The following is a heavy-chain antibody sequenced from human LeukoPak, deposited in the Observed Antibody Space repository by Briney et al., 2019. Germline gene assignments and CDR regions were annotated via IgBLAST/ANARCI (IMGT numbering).Heavy chain of an antibody. J-gene: IGHJ4*02. D-gene: IGHD3-10*01. CDR2: FDPEDGET. Sequence: ASVKVSCKVSGYALTELSMHWVRQAPGKGLEWMGGFDPEDGETIYAQKLQGRVTMTTDTSTSTAYMELRSLRSDDTAVYYCARVISPLRITMVRGVPFDYWGQGTLVTVSS. CDR3: ARVISPLRITMVRGVPFDY. V-gene: IGHV1-24*01. CDR1: GYALTELS.